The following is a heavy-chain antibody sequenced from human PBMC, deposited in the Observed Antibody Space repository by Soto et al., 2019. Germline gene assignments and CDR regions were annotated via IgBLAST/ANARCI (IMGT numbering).Heavy chain of an antibody. V-gene: IGHV4-59*08. J-gene: IGHJ2*01. D-gene: IGHD3-10*02. CDR2: IYSSGST. CDR3: QAEDGIRDVRSVSAFLLNRSSDL. Sequence: LEWIGYIYSSGSTNYNPALKSRVTISVDTSKNQFSLKLSSVTAADTAVFFFQAEDGIRDVRSVSAFLLNRSSDL.